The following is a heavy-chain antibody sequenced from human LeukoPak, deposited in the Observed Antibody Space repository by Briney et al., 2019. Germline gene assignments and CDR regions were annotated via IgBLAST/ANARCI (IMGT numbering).Heavy chain of an antibody. Sequence: SGGSLRLSCAASGFTVSSNYMSWVRQAPGKGLEWVSVIYSGGSTYYADSVKGRFTISRDNSKNTLYLQMNSLRAEDTAVYYCARAGYYYYMDVWGKGTTVTVSS. CDR1: GFTVSSNY. CDR3: ARAGYYYYMDV. J-gene: IGHJ6*03. CDR2: IYSGGST. V-gene: IGHV3-53*01.